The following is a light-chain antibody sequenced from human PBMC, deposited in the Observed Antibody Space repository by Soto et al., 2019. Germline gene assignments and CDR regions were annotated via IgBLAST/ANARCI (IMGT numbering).Light chain of an antibody. Sequence: DIQMTQSPSSLSASVGDRVTITCQASQDISNYLNWYQQKPGKAPKLLIYDASNLETGVPSRFSGSGSGTDFTFTISSLQPEDIATYYCQQYSSYWTFGQGTKVDIK. CDR1: QDISNY. V-gene: IGKV1-33*01. J-gene: IGKJ1*01. CDR2: DAS. CDR3: QQYSSYWT.